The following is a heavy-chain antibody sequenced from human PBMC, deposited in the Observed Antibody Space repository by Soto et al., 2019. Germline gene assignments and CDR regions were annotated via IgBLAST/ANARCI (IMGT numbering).Heavy chain of an antibody. V-gene: IGHV3-30-3*01. Sequence: GGSLRLSCAASGFTFSSYAMHWVRQAPGKGLEWVAVISYDGSNKYYADSVKGRFTISRDNSKNTLYLQMNSLRAEDTAVYYCARAGDSSGPLPYNWFDPWGQGTLVTVSS. CDR3: ARAGDSSGPLPYNWFDP. J-gene: IGHJ5*02. CDR1: GFTFSSYA. D-gene: IGHD3-22*01. CDR2: ISYDGSNK.